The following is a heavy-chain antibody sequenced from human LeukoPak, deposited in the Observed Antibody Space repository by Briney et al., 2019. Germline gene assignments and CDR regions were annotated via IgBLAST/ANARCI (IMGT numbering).Heavy chain of an antibody. CDR3: AAERYCSSTSCYVYYYYGMDV. Sequence: SVEVSCKASGGTFSSYAISWVRQAPGQGLEWMGGIIPIFGTANYAQKFQGRVTITADKSTSTAYMELSSLRSEDTAVYYCAAERYCSSTSCYVYYYYGMDVWGKGTTVTVSS. D-gene: IGHD2-2*01. CDR2: IIPIFGTA. V-gene: IGHV1-69*06. CDR1: GGTFSSYA. J-gene: IGHJ6*04.